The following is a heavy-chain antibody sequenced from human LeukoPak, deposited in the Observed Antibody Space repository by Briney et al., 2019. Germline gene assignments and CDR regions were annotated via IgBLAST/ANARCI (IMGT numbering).Heavy chain of an antibody. CDR2: INHSGGT. V-gene: IGHV4-34*01. CDR3: ARRDDYGDYVCDY. J-gene: IGHJ4*02. CDR1: GGSFSGYY. Sequence: SETLSLTCAVYGGSFSGYYWSWIRQPPGKGLEWIWEINHSGGTNYNPSLKSRVTISVDTSKNQSSLKLSSVTAADTAVYYCARRDDYGDYVCDYWGQGTLVTVSS. D-gene: IGHD4-17*01.